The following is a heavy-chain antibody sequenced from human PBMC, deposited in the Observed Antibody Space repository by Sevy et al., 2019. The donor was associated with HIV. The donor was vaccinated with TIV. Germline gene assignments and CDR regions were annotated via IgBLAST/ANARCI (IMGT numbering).Heavy chain of an antibody. Sequence: ASVKVSCKASGYSFITYYIHWVRQAPGRGLEWMGRIDPKSGGTNYAQKFRGRVTMTTATSINTAYMELNNLKSDDTAVYYCAREGPCYGDYLLDYWGQGTLVTVSS. CDR2: IDPKSGGT. J-gene: IGHJ4*02. CDR3: AREGPCYGDYLLDY. D-gene: IGHD4-17*01. CDR1: GYSFITYY. V-gene: IGHV1-2*06.